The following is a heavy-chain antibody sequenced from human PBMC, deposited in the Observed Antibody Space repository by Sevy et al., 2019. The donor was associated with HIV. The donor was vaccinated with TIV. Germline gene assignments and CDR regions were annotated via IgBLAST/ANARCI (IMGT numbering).Heavy chain of an antibody. CDR3: AREGVGATTAAFDI. CDR1: GFTFSSYA. V-gene: IGHV3-30-3*01. D-gene: IGHD1-26*01. Sequence: GGSLRLSCAASGFTFSSYAMHWVRQAPGKGLEWVAVISYDGSNKYYAHSVKGRFTISRDNSKNTLYLQMNSLGAEDTAVYYCAREGVGATTAAFDIWGQGTMVTVSS. J-gene: IGHJ3*02. CDR2: ISYDGSNK.